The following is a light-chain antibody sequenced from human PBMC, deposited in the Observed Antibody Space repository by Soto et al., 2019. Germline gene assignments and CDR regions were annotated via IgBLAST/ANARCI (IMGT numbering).Light chain of an antibody. CDR1: QSIITY. Sequence: DIQMTQSPSSLSASVGDRVTITCRASQSIITYLNWYRQKPGKAPNLLIHTASTLESGVPTRFSGSGSGTDFTLTISSLQPEDFAIYYWQQSYSTPLAFGGGTKVEI. CDR2: TAS. J-gene: IGKJ4*01. CDR3: QQSYSTPLA. V-gene: IGKV1-39*01.